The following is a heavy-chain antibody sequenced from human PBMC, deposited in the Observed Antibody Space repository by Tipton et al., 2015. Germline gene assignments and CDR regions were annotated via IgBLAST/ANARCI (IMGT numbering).Heavy chain of an antibody. CDR3: ARDGSDSEGYYYYGVDV. V-gene: IGHV4-61*01. Sequence: TLSLTCTVSGGSVSSGTYYWSWIRQPPGKGLEWIGYIYYSGSTNYNPSLKSRVTFSIDTSKNQVSLRLSSVTAADPAVYYCARDGSDSEGYYYYGVDVWGQGITVTVSS. J-gene: IGHJ6*02. CDR2: IYYSGST. CDR1: GGSVSSGTYY. D-gene: IGHD3-3*01.